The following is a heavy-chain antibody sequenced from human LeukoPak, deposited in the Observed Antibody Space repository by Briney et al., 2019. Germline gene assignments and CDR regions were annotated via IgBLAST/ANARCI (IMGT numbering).Heavy chain of an antibody. J-gene: IGHJ6*03. CDR3: ARDPVGATVSYYYMDV. Sequence: GSRRLSCAASGFTFSSYSMNWVRQAPGKGLEWVSSISSSSSYIYYADSVKGRFTISRDNAKNSLYLQMNSLRAEDTAVYYCARDPVGATVSYYYMDVWGKGTTVTVSS. CDR1: GFTFSSYS. CDR2: ISSSSSYI. V-gene: IGHV3-21*01. D-gene: IGHD1-26*01.